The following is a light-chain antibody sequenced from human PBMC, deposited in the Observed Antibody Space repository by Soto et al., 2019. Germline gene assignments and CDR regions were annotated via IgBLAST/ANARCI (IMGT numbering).Light chain of an antibody. Sequence: DIQMTQSPSSLSASVGESVTFTCRASQSISYSLNWFQQKPGKAPKVLIYAASSLPSGVPSRFSGSGSGTEFTLPINSQQREDFANYYCQESISNLGTFGPGTTADIK. J-gene: IGKJ3*01. CDR2: AAS. V-gene: IGKV1-39*01. CDR1: QSISYS. CDR3: QESISNLGT.